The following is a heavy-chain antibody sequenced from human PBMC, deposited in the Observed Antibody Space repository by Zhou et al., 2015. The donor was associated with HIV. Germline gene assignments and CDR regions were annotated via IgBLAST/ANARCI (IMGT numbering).Heavy chain of an antibody. V-gene: IGHV1-69*01. CDR2: IIPIFGTA. CDR1: GGTFSSYA. J-gene: IGHJ3*02. CDR3: ARSIVVVPAASSYPSPGGAFDI. Sequence: QVQLVQSGAEVKKPGSSVKVSCKASGGTFSSYAISWVRQAPGQGLEWMGGIIPIFGTANYAQKFQGRVTITADESTSTAYMELSSLRSEDTAVYYCARSIVVVPAASSYPSPGGAFDIWGQGTMVTVSS. D-gene: IGHD2-2*01.